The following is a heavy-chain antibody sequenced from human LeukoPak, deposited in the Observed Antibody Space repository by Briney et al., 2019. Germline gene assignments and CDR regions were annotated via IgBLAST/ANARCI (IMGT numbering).Heavy chain of an antibody. CDR2: IYHSGGT. V-gene: IGHV4-39*01. Sequence: PSETLSLTCTVSGGSISSSGYYWGWIRQPPGKGLEWIASIYHSGGTYYNLSLKSRVTISVDTSKNQLSLKLSSLTAADTAVYYCARHEYSGSYYGLSWFDPWGQGTLVTVSS. J-gene: IGHJ5*02. CDR3: ARHEYSGSYYGLSWFDP. CDR1: GGSISSSGYY. D-gene: IGHD1-26*01.